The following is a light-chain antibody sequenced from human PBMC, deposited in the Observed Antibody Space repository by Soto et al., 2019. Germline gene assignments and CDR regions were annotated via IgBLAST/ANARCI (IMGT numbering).Light chain of an antibody. Sequence: QSALTQPASVSGSPGQSIAISCTGTSSDVGGYNYVSWYQQHPGKAPKLMIYDGSNRPSGVSNRFSGSTSGNTASLTISGLQAEDEDDYYCRSYTSSSTYVFGTGTKLTVL. CDR2: DGS. CDR3: RSYTSSSTYV. J-gene: IGLJ1*01. V-gene: IGLV2-14*01. CDR1: SSDVGGYNY.